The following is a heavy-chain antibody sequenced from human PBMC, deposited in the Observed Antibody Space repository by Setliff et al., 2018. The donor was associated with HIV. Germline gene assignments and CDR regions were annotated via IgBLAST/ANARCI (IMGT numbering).Heavy chain of an antibody. CDR3: ARDDHYYDMGSIYSDWYFDV. CDR1: GGTFRKYS. V-gene: IGHV1-69*13. CDR2: IIPMFGST. D-gene: IGHD3-22*01. Sequence: SVKVSCKASGGTFRKYSISWVRQAPGQGLEWVGGIIPMFGSTTYAQKFYGRVTITADESADTVEMELTSLTSEDTAMYYCARDDHYYDMGSIYSDWYFDVWGPATQVTVSS. J-gene: IGHJ2*01.